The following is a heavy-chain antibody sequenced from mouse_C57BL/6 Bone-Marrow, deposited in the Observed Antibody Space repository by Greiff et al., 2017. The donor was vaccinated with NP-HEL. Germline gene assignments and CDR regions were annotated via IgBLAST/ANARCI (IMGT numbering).Heavy chain of an antibody. Sequence: QVQLQQPGAELVRPGTSVKLSCKASGYTFTSYWMHWVKQRPGQGLEWIGVIDPSDSYTNYNQKFKGKATLTVDTSSSTAYMQLSSLTSEDSAVYYCVRVSTMVKWFAYWGQGTLVTVSA. J-gene: IGHJ3*01. CDR3: VRVSTMVKWFAY. CDR1: GYTFTSYW. V-gene: IGHV1-59*01. CDR2: IDPSDSYT. D-gene: IGHD2-2*01.